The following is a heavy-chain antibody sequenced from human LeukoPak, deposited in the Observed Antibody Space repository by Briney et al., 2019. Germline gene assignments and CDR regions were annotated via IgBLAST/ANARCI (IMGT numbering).Heavy chain of an antibody. V-gene: IGHV2-5*01. CDR3: AHSRADYHTFNYDSSGYYLPFDY. Sequence: SGPTLVKPTQTLTLTCTFSGFSLSTSGVGVGWIRQPPGKALEWLALIYWNDDKRYSPSLKSRLTITKDTSKNQVVLTMTNMDPVDTATYYCAHSRADYHTFNYDSSGYYLPFDYWGQGTLVTVSS. D-gene: IGHD3-22*01. CDR1: GFSLSTSGVG. CDR2: IYWNDDK. J-gene: IGHJ4*02.